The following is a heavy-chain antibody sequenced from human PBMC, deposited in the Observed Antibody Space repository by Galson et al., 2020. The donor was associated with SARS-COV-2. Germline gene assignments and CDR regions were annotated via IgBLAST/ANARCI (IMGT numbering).Heavy chain of an antibody. CDR2: ISHSGGT. CDR1: GIYIRSGSYF. Sequence: SETLSLPCALSGIYIRSGSYFWNWIRQPPGKGLEWIGYISHSGGTYYNPSLKSRVTISGDRSKNQFSLRLSSVTAADTAVYYCARLHYGEYAPEAFDIWGPGTRVTVAS. V-gene: IGHV4-30-2*01. J-gene: IGHJ3*02. CDR3: ARLHYGEYAPEAFDI. D-gene: IGHD4-17*01.